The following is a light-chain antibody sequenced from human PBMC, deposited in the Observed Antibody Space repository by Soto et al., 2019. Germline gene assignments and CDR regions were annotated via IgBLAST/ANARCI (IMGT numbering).Light chain of an antibody. CDR1: QGISSW. Sequence: DIQMTQSPSSVSASVGDRVSITCRASQGISSWLAWYQQKPGRAPKLLIYTRSSLQSGVPSRFCGTGSASDFTLTISSLHPEDVATYCCQQANSFPLTFGGGTKVEVK. V-gene: IGKV1-12*01. CDR2: TRS. CDR3: QQANSFPLT. J-gene: IGKJ4*02.